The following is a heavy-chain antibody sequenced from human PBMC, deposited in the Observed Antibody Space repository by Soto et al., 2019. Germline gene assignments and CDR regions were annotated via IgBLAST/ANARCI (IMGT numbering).Heavy chain of an antibody. V-gene: IGHV1-46*01. Sequence: QVQLVQSGAEVKKPGASVKVSCKASGYTFTSYYMHWVRQAPGQGLEWMGIINPSGGSTSYAQKFQGRVTMTRDTSTSIVYMELSSLRSEDTAVYYCARDQYCSGGSCYSDGGWFDPWGQGTLVTVSS. CDR3: ARDQYCSGGSCYSDGGWFDP. CDR2: INPSGGST. CDR1: GYTFTSYY. J-gene: IGHJ5*02. D-gene: IGHD2-15*01.